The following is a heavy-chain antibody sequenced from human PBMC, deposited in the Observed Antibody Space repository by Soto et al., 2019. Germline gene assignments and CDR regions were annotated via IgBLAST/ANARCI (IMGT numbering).Heavy chain of an antibody. J-gene: IGHJ4*02. CDR3: ARRAETNGWNGFGADKYYFDF. CDR1: GYTFTSYD. V-gene: IGHV1-8*01. Sequence: ASVKVSCKASGYTFTSYDIYWVRQATGQGLEWMGWMNPNTGNSGYAQKFQGRVTTTSDTSISTAHMELSNLRSEDTAVYYCARRAETNGWNGFGADKYYFDFWGQGTLVTVSS. D-gene: IGHD1-1*01. CDR2: MNPNTGNS.